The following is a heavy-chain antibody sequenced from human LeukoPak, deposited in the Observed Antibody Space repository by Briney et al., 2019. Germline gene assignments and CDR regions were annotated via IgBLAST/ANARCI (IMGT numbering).Heavy chain of an antibody. CDR2: INPYNGDT. CDR1: GYNFSSYG. V-gene: IGHV1-18*01. D-gene: IGHD3-9*01. Sequence: ASVKVSCKASGYNFSSYGISWVRQAPGQGLEWIAWINPYNGDTNYVQTLQGRLTITRDTSTSTAYLDLRSLRSGDTAVYYCAKHFTGYLSDAFDIWGQGTMVTVSS. CDR3: AKHFTGYLSDAFDI. J-gene: IGHJ3*02.